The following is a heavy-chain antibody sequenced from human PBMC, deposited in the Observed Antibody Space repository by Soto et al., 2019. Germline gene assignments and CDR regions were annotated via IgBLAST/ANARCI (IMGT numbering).Heavy chain of an antibody. CDR1: GFTVSSTF. D-gene: IGHD4-4*01. CDR2: INTGDNT. J-gene: IGHJ4*02. CDR3: ARTMTTATIADY. V-gene: IGHV3-66*01. Sequence: EVQLVESGGGLVQPGGSLRLSCAASGFTVSSTFMGWVRQAPGKGLEWVSVINTGDNTYYADSVRGRLTVSRDNSKNSMYLQMNRLRAEDAAVSYCARTMTTATIADYWGQGTLVTVSS.